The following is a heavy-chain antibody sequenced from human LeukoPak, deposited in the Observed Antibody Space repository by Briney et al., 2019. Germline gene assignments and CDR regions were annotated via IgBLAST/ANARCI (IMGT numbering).Heavy chain of an antibody. V-gene: IGHV1-69*13. CDR1: GGTFSSYA. Sequence: ASVKVSCKASGGTFSSYAISWVRQAPGQGLEWMGGIIPIFGTANYAQKFQGRVTITADESTSTAYMELSSLRSEDAAVYYCARVKEWGRPRPLRYWGQGTLVTVSS. J-gene: IGHJ4*02. CDR2: IIPIFGTA. CDR3: ARVKEWGRPRPLRY. D-gene: IGHD3-3*01.